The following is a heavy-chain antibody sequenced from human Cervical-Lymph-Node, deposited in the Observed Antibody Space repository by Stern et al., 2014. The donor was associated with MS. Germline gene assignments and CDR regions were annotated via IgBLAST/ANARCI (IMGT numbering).Heavy chain of an antibody. V-gene: IGHV4-61*01. CDR2: VYFNGAT. CDR3: ARLDVALDF. D-gene: IGHD1-1*01. Sequence: QLQLQESGPRLVKPSETLSLNCIVSGGSVSSGSYYWNWIRQPPGQGLEWIGYVYFNGATNYNPSLKSRVTISADTSKNQFSLKLTSVTAADTAVYYCARLDVALDFWGQGALVTVSS. CDR1: GGSVSSGSYY. J-gene: IGHJ4*02.